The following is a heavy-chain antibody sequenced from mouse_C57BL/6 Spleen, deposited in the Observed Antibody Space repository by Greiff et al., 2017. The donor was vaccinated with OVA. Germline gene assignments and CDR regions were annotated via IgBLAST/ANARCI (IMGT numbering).Heavy chain of an antibody. Sequence: EVQLQQSGPELVKPGASVKISCKASGYSFTGYYMHWVKQSHGNILDWIGYIYPYNGVSSYNQKFKGKATLTVDKSSSTAYMELRSLTSEDSAVYYCAGTSYDYDVGWFAYWGQGTLVTVSA. CDR1: GYSFTGYY. CDR2: IYPYNGVS. CDR3: AGTSYDYDVGWFAY. V-gene: IGHV1-31*01. J-gene: IGHJ3*01. D-gene: IGHD2-4*01.